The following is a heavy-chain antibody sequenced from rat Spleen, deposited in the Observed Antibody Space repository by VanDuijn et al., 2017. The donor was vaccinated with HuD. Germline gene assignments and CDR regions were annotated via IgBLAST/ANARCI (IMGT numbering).Heavy chain of an antibody. V-gene: IGHV5-58*01. CDR2: INTDGGST. J-gene: IGHJ2*01. Sequence: EVQLVESGGGLVQPGRSLKLSCAASGFTFSNYDMAWVRQAPGKGLEWVSSINTDGGSTYYPDSVKGRFTISRDNAENTVYLQMNSLRSEDTATYYCAKVIGEGYFDYWGQGVMVTVSS. CDR1: GFTFSNYD. CDR3: AKVIGEGYFDY.